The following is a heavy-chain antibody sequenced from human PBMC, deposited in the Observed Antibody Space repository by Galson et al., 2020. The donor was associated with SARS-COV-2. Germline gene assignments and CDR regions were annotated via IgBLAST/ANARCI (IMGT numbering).Heavy chain of an antibody. Sequence: GESLKISCAASGFTFTSNAMSWVRQAPGMGLEWVSAVSGSAADTYYADSLKGRFTISRDNSKNTLYLQMNSLSAEDTAVYYCARHGYYDSSGYFYLPFDYWGQGTLVTVSS. CDR2: VSGSAADT. CDR3: ARHGYYDSSGYFYLPFDY. D-gene: IGHD3-22*01. J-gene: IGHJ4*02. V-gene: IGHV3-23*01. CDR1: GFTFTSNA.